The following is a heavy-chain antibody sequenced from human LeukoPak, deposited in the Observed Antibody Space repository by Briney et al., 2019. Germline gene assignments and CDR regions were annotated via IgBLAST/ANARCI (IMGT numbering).Heavy chain of an antibody. CDR1: GFTFSSYS. CDR2: IGISSSTI. Sequence: GGSLRLSCAGSGFTFSSYSMNWVRQAPGKGLEWVSYIGISSSTIYYADSVKGRFTISRDNAKNSLYLQMNSLRAEDTAVYYCGRSGRTLGVTISYWGQGTLVTVSS. CDR3: GRSGRTLGVTISY. D-gene: IGHD5-24*01. V-gene: IGHV3-48*01. J-gene: IGHJ4*02.